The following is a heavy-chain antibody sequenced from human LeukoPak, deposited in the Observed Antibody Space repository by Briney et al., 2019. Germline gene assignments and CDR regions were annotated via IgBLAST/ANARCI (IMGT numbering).Heavy chain of an antibody. J-gene: IGHJ3*02. D-gene: IGHD2-15*01. Sequence: ASVKVSCKASGYTFTGYYMHWVRQAPGQGLEWMGWINPNSGGTNYAQKFQGRVTMTEDTSTDTAYMELSSLRSEDTAVYYCATVSLLGHAFDIWGQGTMVTVSS. CDR2: INPNSGGT. CDR3: ATVSLLGHAFDI. V-gene: IGHV1-2*02. CDR1: GYTFTGYY.